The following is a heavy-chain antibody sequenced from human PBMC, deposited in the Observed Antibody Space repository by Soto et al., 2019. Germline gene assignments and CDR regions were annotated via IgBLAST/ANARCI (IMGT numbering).Heavy chain of an antibody. CDR1: GFSLSTSGVG. CDR3: AGATPSPNQPCAANFDY. D-gene: IGHD1-26*01. Sequence: QITLKESGPTLVKPTQTLTLTCTFSGFSLSTSGVGVGWIRQPPGKALEWLALIYWDDDKRYSPSLKSRLTITKDTSKNQVVLTMTNMDPVDTATYYCAGATPSPNQPCAANFDYWGQGTMVTVSS. V-gene: IGHV2-5*02. J-gene: IGHJ4*02. CDR2: IYWDDDK.